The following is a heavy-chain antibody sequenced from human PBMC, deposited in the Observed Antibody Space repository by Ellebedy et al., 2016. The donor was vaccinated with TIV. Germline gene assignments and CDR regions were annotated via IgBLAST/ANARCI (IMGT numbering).Heavy chain of an antibody. CDR3: ATDHYYDSSGPDYHYGMDV. CDR1: GGTFSSYA. J-gene: IGHJ6*02. D-gene: IGHD3-22*01. CDR2: IIPIFGTA. Sequence: SVKVSXXASGGTFSSYAISWVRQAPGQGLEWMGGIIPIFGTANYAQKFQGRVTITADKSTSTAYMELSSLRSEDTAVYYCATDHYYDSSGPDYHYGMDVWGQGTTVTVSS. V-gene: IGHV1-69*06.